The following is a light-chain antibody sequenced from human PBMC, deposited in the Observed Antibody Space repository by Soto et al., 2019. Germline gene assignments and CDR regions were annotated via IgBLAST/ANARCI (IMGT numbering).Light chain of an antibody. CDR3: SAWDASLNAIL. J-gene: IGLJ2*01. CDR2: NND. V-gene: IGLV1-44*01. CDR1: SPNIGSNI. Sequence: QSVLSQPPSASGTPGQRVTISCSGRSPNIGSNIVNWYQQLPGTAPKLLIYNNDQRPSGVPDRLSGSKSGTSASLAISGLQSEDEADYYCSAWDASLNAILFGGGTKLTVL.